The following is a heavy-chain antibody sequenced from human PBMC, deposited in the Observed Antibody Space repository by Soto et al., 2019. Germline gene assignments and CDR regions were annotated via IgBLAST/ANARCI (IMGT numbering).Heavy chain of an antibody. Sequence: QVHLVQSGAEVKKPGASVKVSCKASGYPFTSYAMHWVRQAPGERLEWVGWINTETGNRRYSQKLQGRVTITRDTSTNTVYMELSSLRSEDTAIDYCARDGAALADDLDCWGQGTLVTVSS. D-gene: IGHD6-19*01. V-gene: IGHV1-3*04. CDR2: INTETGNR. CDR3: ARDGAALADDLDC. CDR1: GYPFTSYA. J-gene: IGHJ4*02.